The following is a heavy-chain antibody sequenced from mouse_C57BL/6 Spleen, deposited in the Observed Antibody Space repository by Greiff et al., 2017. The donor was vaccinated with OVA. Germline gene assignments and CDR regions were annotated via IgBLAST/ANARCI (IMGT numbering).Heavy chain of an antibody. CDR2: IYPGDGDT. V-gene: IGHV1-82*01. Sequence: VQLQQSGPELVKPGASVKISCKASGYAFSSSWMNWVKQRPGKGLEWIGRIYPGDGDTNYNGKFKGKATLTADKSSSTAYMQLSSLTSEDSAVYFCARSGISPLAYWGQGTLVTVSA. D-gene: IGHD3-2*02. CDR3: ARSGISPLAY. CDR1: GYAFSSSW. J-gene: IGHJ3*01.